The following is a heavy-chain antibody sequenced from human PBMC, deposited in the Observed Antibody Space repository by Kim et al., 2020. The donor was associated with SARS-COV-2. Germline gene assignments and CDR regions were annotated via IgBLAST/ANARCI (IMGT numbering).Heavy chain of an antibody. D-gene: IGHD3-3*01. J-gene: IGHJ3*02. V-gene: IGHV3-30*02. Sequence: GRFTISRDNSKNTLYLQMNSLRAEDTAVYYCAKSTAIFGVVIVINDAFDIWGQGTMVTVSS. CDR3: AKSTAIFGVVIVINDAFDI.